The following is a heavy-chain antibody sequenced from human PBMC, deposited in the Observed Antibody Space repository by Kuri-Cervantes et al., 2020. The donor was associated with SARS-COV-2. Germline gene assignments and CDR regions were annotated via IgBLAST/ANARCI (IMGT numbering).Heavy chain of an antibody. CDR2: TSRSGGNS. Sequence: GESLRLSCAASVFTFGTIVIQWVRQAPGKGLEWVSSTSRSGGNSYYAGSVTGRFTISRDNSKNTLLLHMNSLRVEDTAIYYCAKPEDCGDNCYVPHFYYGMDVWGQGTTVTVSS. V-gene: IGHV3-23*01. CDR1: VFTFGTIV. CDR3: AKPEDCGDNCYVPHFYYGMDV. J-gene: IGHJ6*02. D-gene: IGHD2-21*01.